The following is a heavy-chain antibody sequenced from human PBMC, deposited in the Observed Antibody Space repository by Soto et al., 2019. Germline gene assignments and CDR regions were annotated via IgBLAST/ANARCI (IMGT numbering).Heavy chain of an antibody. CDR3: ASRVDSSGRPEYFQH. CDR1: GGSISSGGYS. D-gene: IGHD3-22*01. Sequence: KTSETLSLTCAVSGGSISSGGYSWSWIRQPPGKGLEWIGYIYHSGSTYYNPSLKSRVTISVDRSKNQFSLKLSSVTAADTAVYYCASRVDSSGRPEYFQHWGQGTLVTVSS. V-gene: IGHV4-30-2*01. CDR2: IYHSGST. J-gene: IGHJ1*01.